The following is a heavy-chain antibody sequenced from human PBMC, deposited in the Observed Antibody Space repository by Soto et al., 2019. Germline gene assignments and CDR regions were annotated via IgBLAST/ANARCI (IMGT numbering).Heavy chain of an antibody. J-gene: IGHJ4*02. V-gene: IGHV1-69*02. CDR1: GGTFSSYT. CDR2: IIPILGIA. CDR3: ARGLGLYYFDY. D-gene: IGHD1-26*01. Sequence: SVKVSCKASGGTFSSYTISWVRQAPGQGLEWMGRIIPILGIANYAQKFQGRVTITADKSTSTAYMELSSLRSEDTAVYYCARGLGLYYFDYWGQGTLVTVSS.